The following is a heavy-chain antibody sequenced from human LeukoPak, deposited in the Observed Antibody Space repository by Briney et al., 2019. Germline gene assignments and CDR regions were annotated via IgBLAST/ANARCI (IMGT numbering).Heavy chain of an antibody. Sequence: KSSETLSLTCAVYGGSFSGYYWSWIRQPPGKGLEWIGEINHSGSTNYNPSLKSRVTISVDTSKNQFSLKLSSVTAADTAVYYCARDNGSGSYYPDYWGQGTLVTVSS. V-gene: IGHV4-34*01. J-gene: IGHJ4*02. D-gene: IGHD3-10*01. CDR1: GGSFSGYY. CDR3: ARDNGSGSYYPDY. CDR2: INHSGST.